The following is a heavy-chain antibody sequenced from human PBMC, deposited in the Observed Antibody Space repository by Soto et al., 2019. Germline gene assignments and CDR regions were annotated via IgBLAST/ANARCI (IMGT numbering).Heavy chain of an antibody. J-gene: IGHJ6*02. CDR2: TITLFSKS. D-gene: IGHD2-15*01. CDR1: AGTFNNYA. V-gene: IGHV1-69*06. Sequence: QEQLVQSGPEVKKPGSSVTVSCKASAGTFNNYAICWVRQAPGQGLEWMGGTITLFSKSSYAQKFQGRVTITADKSTSTVYIEMRNLNSEDTALYYCARGGGSPYYYYGMDVWGQGTMVTVS. CDR3: ARGGGSPYYYYGMDV.